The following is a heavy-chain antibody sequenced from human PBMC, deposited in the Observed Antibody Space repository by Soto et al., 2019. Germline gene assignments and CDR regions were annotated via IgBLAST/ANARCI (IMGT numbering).Heavy chain of an antibody. Sequence: SETLSLTCTVSGDSVTSGAYYWSWIRQPPGKGLEWIGYIYYSGNTNYSPSLKSRVAISLDTSHNQFSLKLSSVTAADTAVYFCARIPGGTDMTYWFDPWGQGTLVTVSS. V-gene: IGHV4-61*08. D-gene: IGHD5-18*01. CDR2: IYYSGNT. J-gene: IGHJ5*01. CDR1: GDSVTSGAYY. CDR3: ARIPGGTDMTYWFDP.